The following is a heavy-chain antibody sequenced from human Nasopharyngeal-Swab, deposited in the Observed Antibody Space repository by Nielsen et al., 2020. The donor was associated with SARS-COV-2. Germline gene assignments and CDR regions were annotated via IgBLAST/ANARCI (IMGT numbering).Heavy chain of an antibody. V-gene: IGHV1-18*01. Sequence: ASVKVSCKASGYTFTSYCISWVRQAPGQGLEWMGWISDYNDNTNYAQKLQGRVTMTTDTSTSTAYMELRSLRSDDTAVYYCARCTLELVLIWFDTWGQGTLVTVSS. CDR3: ARCTLELVLIWFDT. CDR2: ISDYNDNT. J-gene: IGHJ5*02. D-gene: IGHD1-7*01. CDR1: GYTFTSYC.